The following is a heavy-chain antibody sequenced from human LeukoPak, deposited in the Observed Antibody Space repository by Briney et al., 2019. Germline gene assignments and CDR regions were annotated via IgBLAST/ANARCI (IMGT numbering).Heavy chain of an antibody. V-gene: IGHV4-61*01. CDR2: ILDSGTT. Sequence: SETLSLTCTVSGYSISSGYYWGWIRQPPGKGLEWIGYILDSGTTNYNPSLKSRVTMSVDTSKNQFSLRLTSVIPADTAVYYCARVSAPVTLPHFDFWGQGTLVTVSS. CDR1: GYSISSGYY. J-gene: IGHJ4*02. CDR3: ARVSAPVTLPHFDF.